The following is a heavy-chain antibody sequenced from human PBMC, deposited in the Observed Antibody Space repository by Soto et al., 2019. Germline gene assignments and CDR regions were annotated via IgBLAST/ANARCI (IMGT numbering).Heavy chain of an antibody. J-gene: IGHJ5*02. CDR1: GFTFSSYG. CDR3: ARSYGSGSYYNWFDP. V-gene: IGHV3-33*01. Sequence: QVQLVESGGGVVQPGRSLRLSCAASGFTFSSYGMHWVRQAPGKGLEWVAVIWYDGSNKYYADSVKGRFTISRDNSKNTRYLQMNRLRAEDTAVYYCARSYGSGSYYNWFDPWGQGTLVTVSS. D-gene: IGHD3-10*01. CDR2: IWYDGSNK.